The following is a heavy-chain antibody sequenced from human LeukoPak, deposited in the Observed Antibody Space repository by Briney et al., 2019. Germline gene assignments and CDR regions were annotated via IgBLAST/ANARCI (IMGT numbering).Heavy chain of an antibody. J-gene: IGHJ5*02. CDR2: INPNSGGT. Sequence: GASVKVSCKASGYTFTGYYMHWVRQAPGQGLEWMGWINPNSGGTNYAQKFQGRVTMTRDMSISTAYMELSRLRSDDTAVYYCARAYSDDILTGYYFGWFDPWGQGTLVTVSS. D-gene: IGHD3-9*01. V-gene: IGHV1-2*02. CDR1: GYTFTGYY. CDR3: ARAYSDDILTGYYFGWFDP.